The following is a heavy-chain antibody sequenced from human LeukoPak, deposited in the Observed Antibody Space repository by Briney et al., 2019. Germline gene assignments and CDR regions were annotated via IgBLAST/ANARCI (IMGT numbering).Heavy chain of an antibody. V-gene: IGHV3-30*18. Sequence: GGSLRLSCAASGFTFSSYGMHWVRQAPGKGLEGVAVISYDGSNKYYADSVKGRFTISRDNSKNTLYLQMNSLRAEDTAVYYCAKDDIDYDILTGIDYWGQGTLVTVSS. CDR1: GFTFSSYG. D-gene: IGHD3-9*01. CDR3: AKDDIDYDILTGIDY. J-gene: IGHJ4*02. CDR2: ISYDGSNK.